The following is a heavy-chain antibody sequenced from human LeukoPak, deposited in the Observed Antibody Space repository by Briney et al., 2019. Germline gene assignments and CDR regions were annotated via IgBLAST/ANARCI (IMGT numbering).Heavy chain of an antibody. CDR1: GYTFTGYY. J-gene: IGHJ4*02. CDR3: ARTGGFLEWLLD. Sequence: ASVKVSCRASGYTFTGYYMHWVRQAPGQGLEWMGWINPNSGGTNYAQKFQGRVTMTRDTSISTAYMELSRLRSDDTAVYYCARTGGFLEWLLDWGQGTLVTVSS. V-gene: IGHV1-2*02. CDR2: INPNSGGT. D-gene: IGHD3-3*01.